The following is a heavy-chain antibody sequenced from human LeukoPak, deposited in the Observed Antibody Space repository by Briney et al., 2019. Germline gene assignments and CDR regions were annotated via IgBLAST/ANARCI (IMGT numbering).Heavy chain of an antibody. J-gene: IGHJ4*02. CDR3: ARDLGISGWYAPPLGYFDY. D-gene: IGHD6-19*01. CDR2: INPKSGGT. V-gene: IGHV1-2*02. CDR1: GYTLTGYC. Sequence: ASVKVSCKASGYTLTGYCMHRVREAPGQGLEWMGWINPKSGGTNFAQKFQGRVTLTRDTSISTTYMELGRLTSDDTAVYYCARDLGISGWYAPPLGYFDYWGQGTLVTVSS.